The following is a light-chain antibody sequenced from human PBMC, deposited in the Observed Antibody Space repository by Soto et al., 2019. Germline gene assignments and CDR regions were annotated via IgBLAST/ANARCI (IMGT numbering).Light chain of an antibody. Sequence: QSALTQPPSASGSPGQSVTIAWTETSSDVGGYNYVSWYQQYPGKAPKLMIYEVSKRPSGVPDRFSGSKSGKTASLTVSGLQAEDEADYYCSSYAGSDIWVFGGGTKLTVL. CDR1: SSDVGGYNY. V-gene: IGLV2-8*01. CDR3: SSYAGSDIWV. J-gene: IGLJ3*02. CDR2: EVS.